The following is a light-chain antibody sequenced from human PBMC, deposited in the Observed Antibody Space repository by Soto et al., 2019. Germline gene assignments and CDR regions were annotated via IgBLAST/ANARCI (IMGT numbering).Light chain of an antibody. CDR1: QNIGTS. CDR2: DAS. V-gene: IGKV1-5*01. CDR3: HHYNTYST. J-gene: IGKJ1*01. Sequence: DIHMTQSPSTLSASVGDIVTITCRASQNIGTSLAWYPQSPGKAPKLPISDASTLESGVPSRFGGSGSGTEFTLTISSLQPDDFATYSCHHYNTYSTFGQGTKVDIK.